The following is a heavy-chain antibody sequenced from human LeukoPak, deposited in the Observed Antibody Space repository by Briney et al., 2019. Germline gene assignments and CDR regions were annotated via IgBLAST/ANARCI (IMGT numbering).Heavy chain of an antibody. D-gene: IGHD3-10*01. V-gene: IGHV3-7*01. CDR3: GRDFFRVIMAGDY. CDR1: GFTFSSYW. CDR2: IKQDGSEK. Sequence: GGSLRLSCAASGFTFSSYWMSWVRQAPGKGLEWVANIKQDGSEKYYVDSVKGRFTISRDNAKNSLYLQMNSLRAEDTAVYYCGRDFFRVIMAGDYWGQGTLVTVSS. J-gene: IGHJ4*02.